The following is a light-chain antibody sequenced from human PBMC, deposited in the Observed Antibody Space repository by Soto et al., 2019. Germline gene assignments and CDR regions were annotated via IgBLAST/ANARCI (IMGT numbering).Light chain of an antibody. CDR2: EVT. V-gene: IGLV2-23*02. Sequence: QSVLAQPASVSGSPGQSITISCTGTSSDVGSYNIVSWYQQHPGKAPKLMIYEVTKRPSGVSNRFSGSKSGNTASLTISGLQAEDEADYYCCSYAGTTTSLFGGGTQLTVL. CDR1: SSDVGSYNI. J-gene: IGLJ2*01. CDR3: CSYAGTTTSL.